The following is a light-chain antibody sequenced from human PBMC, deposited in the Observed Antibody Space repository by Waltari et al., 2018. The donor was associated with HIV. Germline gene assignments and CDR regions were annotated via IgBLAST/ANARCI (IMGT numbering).Light chain of an antibody. Sequence: QSVLTQPASVSGSPGQSITISCSGTRSDVGASTLVSWYRQNPGKAPQVIIFQDTKRPSGISDRFSGSKSGKTASLTISGLRLEDQGNYYCCSYAGRNTYVFGSGTEVSVL. V-gene: IGLV2-23*01. CDR2: QDT. J-gene: IGLJ1*01. CDR3: CSYAGRNTYV. CDR1: RSDVGASTL.